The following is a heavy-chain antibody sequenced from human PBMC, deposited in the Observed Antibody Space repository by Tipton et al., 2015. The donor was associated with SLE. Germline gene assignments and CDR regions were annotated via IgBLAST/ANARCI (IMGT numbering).Heavy chain of an antibody. D-gene: IGHD3-22*01. J-gene: IGHJ4*02. CDR1: GFIFSSYG. CDR2: IRYDGSNT. Sequence: SLRLSCAASGFIFSSYGMHWVRQAPGQGLEWMAFIRYDGSNTYSADSVKGRFTISRDNSKNTLYLQMNSLRVEDTAVYYCAKDGDSSGVSFDQWGQGTLVTVSS. CDR3: AKDGDSSGVSFDQ. V-gene: IGHV3-30*02.